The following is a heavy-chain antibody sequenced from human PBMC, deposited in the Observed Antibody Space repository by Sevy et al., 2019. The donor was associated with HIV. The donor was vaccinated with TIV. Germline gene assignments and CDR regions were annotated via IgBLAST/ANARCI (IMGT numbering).Heavy chain of an antibody. CDR2: LSFGCGKI. CDR1: GFDFGIYS. J-gene: IGHJ4*02. D-gene: IGHD2-8*01. V-gene: IGHV3-23*01. CDR3: AGEGCTKPHDY. Sequence: GGSLRLSCAASGFDFGIYSMSWVRQAPGKGLEWVSTLSFGCGKINYADSVKGRFTISRDNSKSSVYLQMNNMRVEDTAVYYCAGEGCTKPHDYWGQGTLVTVSS.